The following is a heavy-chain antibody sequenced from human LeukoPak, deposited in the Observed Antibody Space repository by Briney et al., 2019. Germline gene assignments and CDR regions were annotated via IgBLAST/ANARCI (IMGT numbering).Heavy chain of an antibody. CDR1: GGSIRSYH. J-gene: IGHJ4*02. D-gene: IGHD5-18*01. V-gene: IGHV4-59*08. CDR3: ARHMGLGYSYGYPYFDY. CDR2: IYYSGST. Sequence: SETLSLTCTVSGGSIRSYHWSWIRQPPRKGLEWIGYIYYSGSTNYNPSLKSRVTISVDTSKNQFSLKLSSVTAADTAVYYYARHMGLGYSYGYPYFDYWGQGTLVTVSS.